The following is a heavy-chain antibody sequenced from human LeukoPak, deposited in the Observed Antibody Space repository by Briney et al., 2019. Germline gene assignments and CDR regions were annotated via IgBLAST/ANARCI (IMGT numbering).Heavy chain of an antibody. CDR1: GGSISSSSYY. D-gene: IGHD5-18*01. V-gene: IGHV4-39*07. CDR3: AREYSYGSYYYYYMDV. J-gene: IGHJ6*03. CDR2: IYYSGST. Sequence: SETLSLTCTVSGGSISSSSYYWGWIRQPPGKGLEWIGSIYYSGSTYYNPSLKNRVTISVDTSKNQFSLKLSSVTAADTAVYYCAREYSYGSYYYYYMDVWGKGTTVTVSS.